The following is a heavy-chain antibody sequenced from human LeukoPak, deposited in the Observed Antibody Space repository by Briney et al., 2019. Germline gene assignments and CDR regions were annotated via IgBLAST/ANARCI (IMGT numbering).Heavy chain of an antibody. CDR2: ISGSGGAT. J-gene: IGHJ4*02. CDR3: AKDSCASTSCYWDY. D-gene: IGHD2-2*01. CDR1: GFSSSTYA. Sequence: PGGSLTLSCAASGFSSSTYAMNWVRQSPGKGLEWLSVISGSGGATYYADSVKGRFTISRDNSKNTLYLQMNSLTAEDTAIYYCAKDSCASTSCYWDYWGQGTLVTVSS. V-gene: IGHV3-23*01.